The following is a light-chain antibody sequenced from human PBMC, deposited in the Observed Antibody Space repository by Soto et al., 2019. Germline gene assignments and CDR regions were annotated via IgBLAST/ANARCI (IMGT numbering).Light chain of an antibody. CDR3: QQYNSWPPIT. Sequence: EVVMTHSPATLSVSPGDRATLSCRASQIVGNSVAWYQQKPGQAPRLLIYGASTRATGIPARFSGGGSGTEFTLTISSLQSEDFAVYYCQQYNSWPPITFGQGTRLEIK. J-gene: IGKJ5*01. V-gene: IGKV3-15*01. CDR2: GAS. CDR1: QIVGNS.